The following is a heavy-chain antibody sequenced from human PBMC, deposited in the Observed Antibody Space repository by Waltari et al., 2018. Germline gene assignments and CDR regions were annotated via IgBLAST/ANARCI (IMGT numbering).Heavy chain of an antibody. V-gene: IGHV3-23*01. CDR2: ISASGCT. J-gene: IGHJ4*02. CDR1: GLTLSGNT. CDR3: ARGPAYYFDY. Sequence: EVQLLESGGGLVQAGGYVAPSCEAYGLTLSGNTLRWVRQAPGKWLEWVSTISASGCTFYADSVKGRFTVSRDSSKNTLSLQMNSLRAEDTAVYYCARGPAYYFDYWDQGTLVTVSS.